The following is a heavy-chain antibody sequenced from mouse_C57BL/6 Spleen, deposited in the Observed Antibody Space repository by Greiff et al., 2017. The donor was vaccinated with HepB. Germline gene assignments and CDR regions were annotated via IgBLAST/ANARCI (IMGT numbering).Heavy chain of an antibody. CDR2: IDPSDSYT. D-gene: IGHD2-5*01. Sequence: QVQLKQPGAELVMPGASVKLSCKASGYTFTSYWMHWVKQRPGQGLEWIGEIDPSDSYTNYNQKFKGKSTLTVDKSSSTAYMQLSSLTSEDSAVYYCAREGAYYSNPFAYWGQGTLVTVSA. CDR3: AREGAYYSNPFAY. V-gene: IGHV1-69*01. J-gene: IGHJ3*01. CDR1: GYTFTSYW.